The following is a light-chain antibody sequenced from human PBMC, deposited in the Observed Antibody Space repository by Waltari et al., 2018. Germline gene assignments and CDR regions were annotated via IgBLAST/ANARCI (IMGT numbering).Light chain of an antibody. J-gene: IGKJ3*01. CDR2: LGS. V-gene: IGKV2-28*01. Sequence: DIVMTQSPLSLPVTPGEPASISCSPRQSLLHTNGYNYLDWYLQTPGQSPQLLIYLGSNRASGVPARFSGSGSGTDFTLKISRVEAEDVGVYYCMQALHTPRFTFGPGTKVDIK. CDR3: MQALHTPRFT. CDR1: QSLLHTNGYNY.